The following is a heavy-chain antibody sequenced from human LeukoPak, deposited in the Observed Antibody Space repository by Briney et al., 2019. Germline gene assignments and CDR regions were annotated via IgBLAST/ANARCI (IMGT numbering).Heavy chain of an antibody. V-gene: IGHV4-34*01. CDR2: INHSGST. Sequence: SETLSLTCAVYGGSFSGYYWSWIRQPPGKGLEWIGEINHSGSTNYNPSLKSRVTISVDTSKNQFSLKLSSVTAADTAVYYCARGYSSGWYWFDAWGQGTLVTVSS. CDR3: ARGYSSGWYWFDA. J-gene: IGHJ5*02. D-gene: IGHD6-19*01. CDR1: GGSFSGYY.